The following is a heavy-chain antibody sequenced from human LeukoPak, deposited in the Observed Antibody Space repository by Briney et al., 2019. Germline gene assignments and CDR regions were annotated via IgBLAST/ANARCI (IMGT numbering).Heavy chain of an antibody. V-gene: IGHV4-59*06. J-gene: IGHJ4*02. D-gene: IGHD6-13*01. CDR3: ARDGPGYSSSWYYFDY. CDR1: GGSISSYY. Sequence: PSETLSLTCTVSGGSISSYYWSWIRQPPGKGLEWIGYIYYSGSTYYNPSLKSRVTISVDTSKNQFSLKLSSVTAADTAVYYCARDGPGYSSSWYYFDYWGQGTLVTVSS. CDR2: IYYSGST.